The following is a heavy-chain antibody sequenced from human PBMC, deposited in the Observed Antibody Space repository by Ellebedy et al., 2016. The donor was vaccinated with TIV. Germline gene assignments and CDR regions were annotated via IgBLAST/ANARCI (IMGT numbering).Heavy chain of an antibody. CDR1: GYSLIELS. Sequence: AASVKVSCKVSGYSLIELSMHWMRQVPGKGLEWMGGFDPENGEITYSQKFQGRVTMSEDTSTDTSYMELSSLTSEDTAIYFCATDSSKSPRVMVTSVHAFDIWGQGTMVIVSS. V-gene: IGHV1-24*01. CDR2: FDPENGEI. CDR3: ATDSSKSPRVMVTSVHAFDI. D-gene: IGHD2-21*02. J-gene: IGHJ3*02.